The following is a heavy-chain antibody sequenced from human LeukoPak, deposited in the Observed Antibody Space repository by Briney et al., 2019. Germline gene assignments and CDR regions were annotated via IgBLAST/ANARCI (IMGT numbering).Heavy chain of an antibody. D-gene: IGHD5-18*01. CDR3: ASGRGYSYGYIRGYFDY. J-gene: IGHJ4*02. Sequence: GGSLRLSCAASGFTFSSYWMSWVRQAPGKGLEWVANIKQDGSEKYYVDSVKGRFTISRDNAKNSPYLQMNSLRAEDTAVYYCASGRGYSYGYIRGYFDYWGQGTLVTVSS. V-gene: IGHV3-7*01. CDR2: IKQDGSEK. CDR1: GFTFSSYW.